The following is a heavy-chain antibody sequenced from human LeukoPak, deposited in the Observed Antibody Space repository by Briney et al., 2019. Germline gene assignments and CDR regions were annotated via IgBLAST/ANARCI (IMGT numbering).Heavy chain of an antibody. CDR1: GFTFSTYA. D-gene: IGHD2-21*02. CDR3: ARGRVVVTAQFRAGIDF. Sequence: GGSLRLSCAASGFTFSTYAMHWVRQAPGKGLVWVAVISFDGSNEYYAESVKGRFTISRDNSKNTLYLQMNSLRAEDTAVYYCARGRVVVTAQFRAGIDFWGQGTLVTVSS. CDR2: ISFDGSNE. J-gene: IGHJ4*02. V-gene: IGHV3-30*04.